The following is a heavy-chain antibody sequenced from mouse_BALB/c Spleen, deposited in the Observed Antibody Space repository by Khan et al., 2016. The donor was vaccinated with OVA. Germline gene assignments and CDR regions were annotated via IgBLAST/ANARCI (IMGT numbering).Heavy chain of an antibody. CDR2: INSSGST. J-gene: IGHJ3*01. D-gene: IGHD3-3*01. CDR1: GYSVTSDYA. CDR3: ARGRAY. Sequence: VQLKQSGPGLVKPSQSLSLTCTVTGYSVTSDYAWNWIRQFPGNKLEWMGYINSSGSTSYTPSLKSRISITRDTSKNQFFLQLSSVTTEDTATYYCARGRAYWGQGTLVTVSA. V-gene: IGHV3-2*02.